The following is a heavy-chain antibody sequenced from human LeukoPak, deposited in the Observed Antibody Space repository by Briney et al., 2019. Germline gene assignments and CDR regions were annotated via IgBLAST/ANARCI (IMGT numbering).Heavy chain of an antibody. J-gene: IGHJ4*02. D-gene: IGHD4-17*01. CDR3: ARIGYGDPRDY. CDR1: GYTFTGYY. Sequence: ASVKVSCKASGYTFTGYYMHWVRQAPGQGLEWMGRINPNSGGTNYAQKFPGRVTMTRDTSISTAYMELSGLRSDDTAVYYCARIGYGDPRDYWGQGTLVTVSS. V-gene: IGHV1-2*06. CDR2: INPNSGGT.